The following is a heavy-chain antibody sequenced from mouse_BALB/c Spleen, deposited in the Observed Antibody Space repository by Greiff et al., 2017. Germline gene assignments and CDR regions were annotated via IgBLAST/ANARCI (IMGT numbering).Heavy chain of an antibody. CDR3: ARKDWAFDY. CDR2: IFPGTGTT. V-gene: IGHV1S132*01. D-gene: IGHD4-1*01. J-gene: IGHJ2*01. Sequence: VQLQQSGAELVKPGASVKLSCKTSGYTFTSYWIQWVKQRPGQGLGWIGEIFPGTGTTYYNEKFKGKATLTIDTSSSTAYMQLSSLTSEDSAVYFCARKDWAFDYWGQGTTLTVSS. CDR1: GYTFTSYW.